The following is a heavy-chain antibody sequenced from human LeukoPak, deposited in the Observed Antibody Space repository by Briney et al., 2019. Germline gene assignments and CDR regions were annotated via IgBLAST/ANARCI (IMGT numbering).Heavy chain of an antibody. Sequence: GASVKVSCKASGYTFTGYYIHWVRQAPGQGLEWMGWINSNSGSTNYAQKFQGRVTMTRDTSISTAYMELSRLRSDDTAVYYCARDGVAAAAVPGWFDPWGQGTLVTVSS. J-gene: IGHJ5*02. CDR1: GYTFTGYY. D-gene: IGHD6-13*01. CDR2: INSNSGST. CDR3: ARDGVAAAAVPGWFDP. V-gene: IGHV1-2*02.